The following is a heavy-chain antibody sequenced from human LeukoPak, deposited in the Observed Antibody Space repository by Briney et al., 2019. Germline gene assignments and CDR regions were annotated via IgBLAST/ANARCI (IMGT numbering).Heavy chain of an antibody. CDR2: ISSSGSTI. CDR1: GFTFSDYY. J-gene: IGHJ6*02. V-gene: IGHV3-11*01. CDR3: ARGDVDTAMVTRRSRIWFGESPYGMDV. Sequence: PGGSLRLSCAASGFTFSDYYISWIRQAPGKGLEWVSYISSSGSTIYYADSVKGRFTISRDNAKNSLYLQMNSLRAEDTAVYYCARGDVDTAMVTRRSRIWFGESPYGMDVWGQGTTVTVSS. D-gene: IGHD5-18*01.